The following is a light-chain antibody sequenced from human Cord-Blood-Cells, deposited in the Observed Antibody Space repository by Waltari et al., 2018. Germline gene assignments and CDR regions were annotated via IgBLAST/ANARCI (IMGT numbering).Light chain of an antibody. Sequence: DIVMTQSPDSLAVSLGERATINCKSSQSVLYSSNNKNYLAWYQQKPGQPPKLLIYWASTRESGVPYRFSGSGSGTDFTLTISSLQAEDVAVYYCQQYYSTPLTFGGGIKVEIK. CDR1: QSVLYSSNNKNY. CDR3: QQYYSTPLT. J-gene: IGKJ4*01. V-gene: IGKV4-1*01. CDR2: WAS.